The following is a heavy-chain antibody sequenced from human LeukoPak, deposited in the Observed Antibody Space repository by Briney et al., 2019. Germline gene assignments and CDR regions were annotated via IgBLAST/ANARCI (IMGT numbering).Heavy chain of an antibody. CDR2: IYFSGST. V-gene: IGHV4-4*07. J-gene: IGHJ4*02. CDR3: ARTSASGGTYFDY. D-gene: IGHD1-26*01. Sequence: PSETLSLTCTVSDGSLNPYYWSWIRQPAGKGLEWIGRIYFSGSTHYIPSLQSRVTMSVDTSKNQFSLKLSSVTAADTAVYYCARTSASGGTYFDYWGQGTLSPSPQ. CDR1: DGSLNPYY.